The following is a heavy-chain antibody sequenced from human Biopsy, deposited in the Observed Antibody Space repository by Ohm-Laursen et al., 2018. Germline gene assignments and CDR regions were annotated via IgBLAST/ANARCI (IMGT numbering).Heavy chain of an antibody. Sequence: TLSLTCAVSGGSFSGYYWSWIRQPPGKGLEWIGYISGSSNTNYNPSIKSRVTLSTDTSETQFSLRLGSVTAADTAVYYCARQDSYLGYEYWGQGALVTVSS. CDR3: ARQDSYLGYEY. CDR2: ISGSSNT. V-gene: IGHV4-59*08. CDR1: GGSFSGYY. J-gene: IGHJ4*02. D-gene: IGHD5-18*01.